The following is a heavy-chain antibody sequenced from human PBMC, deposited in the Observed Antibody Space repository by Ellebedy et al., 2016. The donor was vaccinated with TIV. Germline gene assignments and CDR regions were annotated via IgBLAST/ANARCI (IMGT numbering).Heavy chain of an antibody. V-gene: IGHV3-53*01. D-gene: IGHD7-27*01. CDR1: GFTVSRNY. J-gene: IGHJ3*02. CDR3: VTRTGLDTFDI. CDR2: IYTGGNT. Sequence: GGSLRLXCAASGFTVSRNYMTWVRQAPGKGLEWVSVIYTGGNTYYADSVKGRFTISRDNSKNTVYLQMNSLRAEDTALYYCVTRTGLDTFDIWGQGTMVTVSS.